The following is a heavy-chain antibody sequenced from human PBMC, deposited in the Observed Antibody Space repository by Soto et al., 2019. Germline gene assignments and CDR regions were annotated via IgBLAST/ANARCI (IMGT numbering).Heavy chain of an antibody. D-gene: IGHD2-2*01. CDR2: ISSRATYT. CDR1: GFNFSNYY. V-gene: IGHV3-11*06. Sequence: QLVEIGGGLVNPGESLRLACAVSGFNFSNYYMAWVRQAPGKGLEWISYISSRATYTKYADSVEGRFTVCRDNATGSLSLQMNSLRVETPGIYFCARRQPMLFLDTRGQGTLVTVSS. CDR3: ARRQPMLFLDT. J-gene: IGHJ5*02.